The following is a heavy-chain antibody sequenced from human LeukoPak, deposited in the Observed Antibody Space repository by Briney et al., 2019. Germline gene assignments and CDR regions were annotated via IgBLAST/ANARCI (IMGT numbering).Heavy chain of an antibody. D-gene: IGHD6-19*01. Sequence: KGGGSLRLSCAASGFTFSSYSMNWVRQAPGKGLEWVSSISSSSSYVYYADSVKGRFTISRDNAKNSLYLQMNSLRAEDTAVYYCARGIKVANTIDYWGQGTLVTVSS. J-gene: IGHJ4*02. CDR1: GFTFSSYS. CDR3: ARGIKVANTIDY. V-gene: IGHV3-21*01. CDR2: ISSSSSYV.